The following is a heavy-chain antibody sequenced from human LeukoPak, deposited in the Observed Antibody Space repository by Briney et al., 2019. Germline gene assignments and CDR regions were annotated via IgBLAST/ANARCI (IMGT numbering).Heavy chain of an antibody. J-gene: IGHJ6*02. CDR2: IIPIFGTA. V-gene: IGHV1-69*01. D-gene: IGHD1-26*01. CDR3: ARAVGATLNYGMDV. CDR1: GGTFSSYA. Sequence: GASVKVSCKASGGTFSSYAISWARQAPGQGLEWMGGIIPIFGTANYAQKFQGRVTITADESTSTAYMELSSLRSEDTAVYYCARAVGATLNYGMDVWGQGTTVTVSS.